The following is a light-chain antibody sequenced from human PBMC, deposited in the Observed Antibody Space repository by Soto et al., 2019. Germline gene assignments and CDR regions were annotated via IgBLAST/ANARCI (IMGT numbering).Light chain of an antibody. CDR2: GAS. CDR1: QSISTW. V-gene: IGKV1-5*01. CDR3: QQHNGYYERM. Sequence: DIQMTQSPSTLSASAGDRVTITCRASQSISTWLAWYQQKPGKAPKLLIYGASSLASGVPSRFSGSGSGTEFTLTISSLQPDDFATYYCQQHNGYYERMFDQGTKVDIK. J-gene: IGKJ1*01.